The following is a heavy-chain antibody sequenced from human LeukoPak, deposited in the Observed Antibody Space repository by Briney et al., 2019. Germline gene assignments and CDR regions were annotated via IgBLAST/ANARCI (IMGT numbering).Heavy chain of an antibody. CDR3: ARVAQLWLLDY. V-gene: IGHV4-30-4*01. D-gene: IGHD5-18*01. Sequence: SETLSLTCTVSGGSISSGDYYWSWIRQPPGTGLEWIGYIYYSGSTYYNPSLKSRVTISVDTPKNQFSLKLSSVTAADTAVYYCARVAQLWLLDYWGQGTQVTVSS. J-gene: IGHJ4*02. CDR2: IYYSGST. CDR1: GGSISSGDYY.